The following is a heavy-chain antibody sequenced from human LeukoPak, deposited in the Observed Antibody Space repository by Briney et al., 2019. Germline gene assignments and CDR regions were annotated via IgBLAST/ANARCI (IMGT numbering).Heavy chain of an antibody. V-gene: IGHV7-4-1*02. J-gene: IGHJ4*02. CDR3: ARPITMIHWGVRPHFDY. CDR1: GYTFTGYY. Sequence: ASVKVSCKASGYTFTGYYMHWVRQAPGQGLEWMGWINTNTGNPTYAQGFTGRFVFSLDTSVSTAYLQISSLKAEDTAVYYCARPITMIHWGVRPHFDYWGQGTLVTVSS. CDR2: INTNTGNP. D-gene: IGHD3-22*01.